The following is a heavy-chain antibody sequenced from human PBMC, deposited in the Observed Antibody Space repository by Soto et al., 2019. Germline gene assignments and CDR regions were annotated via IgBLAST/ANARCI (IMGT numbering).Heavy chain of an antibody. J-gene: IGHJ3*01. V-gene: IGHV3-23*01. Sequence: ESGGGLVQPGGSLRLSCAASGFTFSSYAMTWVRQAPGKGLEWVSGITGSGDYTKYADSVKGRFTISRANAKNTLYLQMNSLRAEDTAVYYCAKDPNGDYSGAFDFWGQGTMVTVSS. CDR1: GFTFSSYA. CDR3: AKDPNGDYSGAFDF. D-gene: IGHD4-17*01. CDR2: ITGSGDYT.